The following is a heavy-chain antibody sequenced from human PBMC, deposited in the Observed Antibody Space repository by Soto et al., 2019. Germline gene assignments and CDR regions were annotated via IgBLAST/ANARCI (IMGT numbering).Heavy chain of an antibody. J-gene: IGHJ6*03. CDR3: ARLVNYYGSGSYYSKTNYYYYMDV. D-gene: IGHD3-10*01. CDR2: IYYSGST. V-gene: IGHV4-59*08. CDR1: GGSISSYY. Sequence: SETLSLTCTVSGGSISSYYWSWIRQPPGKGLEWIGYIYYSGSTNYNPSLKSRVTISVDTSKNQFSLKLSSVTAADTAVYYCARLVNYYGSGSYYSKTNYYYYMDVWGKGTTVTVSS.